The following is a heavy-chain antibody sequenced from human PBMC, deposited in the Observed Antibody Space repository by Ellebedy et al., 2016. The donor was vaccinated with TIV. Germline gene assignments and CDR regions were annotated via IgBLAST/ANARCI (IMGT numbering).Heavy chain of an antibody. V-gene: IGHV4-39*07. Sequence: MPSETLSLTCPVSGGSVTTTTYRWSWIRRPPGKGLEWLGTIYHTGHIYDNPSLGNRVTISIATSKNQFSLTVRSVTAADTAVYYCAMHQKELFDYWGPGALISVSS. CDR3: AMHQKELFDY. CDR2: IYHTGHI. J-gene: IGHJ4*02. D-gene: IGHD1-26*01. CDR1: GGSVTTTTYR.